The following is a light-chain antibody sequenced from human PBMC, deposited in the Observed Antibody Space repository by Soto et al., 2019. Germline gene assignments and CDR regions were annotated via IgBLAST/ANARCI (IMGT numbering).Light chain of an antibody. V-gene: IGKV2-24*01. CDR2: HVS. Sequence: EIVLTQAPLSSPVTLGQPASITCTSSESLLHSNGNTYLSWLHQRPGQPPRLLIYHVSSRFSGIPERFSGSGGGGRFTLRISRVEAEDVGVYYCVQATHFPWTFGQGTRVE. CDR3: VQATHFPWT. J-gene: IGKJ1*01. CDR1: ESLLHSNGNTY.